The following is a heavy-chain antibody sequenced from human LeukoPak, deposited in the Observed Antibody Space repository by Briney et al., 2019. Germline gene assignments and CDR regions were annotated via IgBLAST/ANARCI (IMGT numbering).Heavy chain of an antibody. J-gene: IGHJ4*02. V-gene: IGHV3-30*18. CDR2: ISNDGNNK. CDR3: AKDGYYGSGTYPDY. Sequence: GGALRLSCAASGFTFSSYGMNWVRQAPGKGLEWGAVISNDGNNKYYADSVKGRFTISRDNSKNTLYLQMNSLRAEDAAVYYCAKDGYYGSGTYPDYWGQGTLVTVSS. CDR1: GFTFSSYG. D-gene: IGHD3-10*01.